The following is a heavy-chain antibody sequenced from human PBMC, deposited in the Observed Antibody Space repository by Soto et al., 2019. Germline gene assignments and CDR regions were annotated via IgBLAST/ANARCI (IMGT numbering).Heavy chain of an antibody. CDR3: APRWGVDSGSYQKGISGAFDI. D-gene: IGHD1-26*01. Sequence: SVKVSCKASGGTFSSYAISWVRQAPGQGLEWMGGIIPIFGTANYAQKFQGRVTITADESTSTAYMELSSLRSEDTAVYYCAPRWGVDSGSYQKGISGAFDIWGQGTMVTVSS. CDR1: GGTFSSYA. J-gene: IGHJ3*02. CDR2: IIPIFGTA. V-gene: IGHV1-69*13.